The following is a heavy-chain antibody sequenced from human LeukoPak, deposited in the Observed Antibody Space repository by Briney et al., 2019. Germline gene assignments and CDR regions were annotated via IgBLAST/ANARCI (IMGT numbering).Heavy chain of an antibody. V-gene: IGHV4-39*07. Sequence: SETLSLTCTVSGGSIRSNNYYWGWIRQTPGKGLEWIGSIYHNGYTYYNPSLTSRVTISVDTPKSQFSLKLRSVTAADTAVYYCARTSGRFDPWGQGTLVTVSS. CDR2: IYHNGYT. CDR1: GGSIRSNNYY. CDR3: ARTSGRFDP. J-gene: IGHJ5*02.